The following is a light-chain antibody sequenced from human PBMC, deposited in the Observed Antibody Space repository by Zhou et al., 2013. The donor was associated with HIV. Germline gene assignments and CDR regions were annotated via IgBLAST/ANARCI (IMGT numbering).Light chain of an antibody. Sequence: EIVLTQSPGTLSLSPGERATLSCRASQSVSSNYLAWYQQRPGQSPRLLIHDVSNRATGIPARFSGSGSGTDFTLTISSLEPEDFATYYCQHRSNWPLFTFGPGTKVEIK. CDR2: DVS. J-gene: IGKJ3*01. CDR1: QSVSSNY. V-gene: IGKV3-11*01. CDR3: QHRSNWPLFT.